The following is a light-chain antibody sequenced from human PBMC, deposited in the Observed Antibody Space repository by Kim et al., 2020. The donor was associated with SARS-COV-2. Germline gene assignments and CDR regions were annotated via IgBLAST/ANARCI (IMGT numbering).Light chain of an antibody. J-gene: IGLJ3*02. V-gene: IGLV1-40*01. Sequence: QSVLTQPPSVSGAPGQRVTISCTGSSSNIGAGYDLHWYQQLPGTAPKLLIYDNSNRPSGVPDRFSGSKSGTSASLAITGLQAEDEANYYCQSYDSSLSGWVFGGGTQLTVL. CDR1: SSNIGAGYD. CDR2: DNS. CDR3: QSYDSSLSGWV.